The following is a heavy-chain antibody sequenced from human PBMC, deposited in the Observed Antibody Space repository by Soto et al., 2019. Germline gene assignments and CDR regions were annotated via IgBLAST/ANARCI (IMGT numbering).Heavy chain of an antibody. Sequence: SETLSLTCTVSGGSISSYYWSWIRQPPGKGLEWIGYIYYSGSTNYNPSLKSRVTISVDTSKNQFSLKLSSVTAADTAVYYCARVASYGYCSGGSCYWFDPWGQGTLVTVSS. J-gene: IGHJ5*02. CDR3: ARVASYGYCSGGSCYWFDP. D-gene: IGHD2-15*01. CDR1: GGSISSYY. V-gene: IGHV4-59*01. CDR2: IYYSGST.